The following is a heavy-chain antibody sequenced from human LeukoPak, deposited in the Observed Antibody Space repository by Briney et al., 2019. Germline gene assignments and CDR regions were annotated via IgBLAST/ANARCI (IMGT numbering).Heavy chain of an antibody. CDR1: GFTFDDYA. V-gene: IGHV3-9*01. Sequence: PGRSLRLSCAASGFTFDDYAMHWVRQAPGKGLEWVSGISWNSGSIGYADSVKGRFTISRDNAKNSLYLQMNSLRAEDTALYYCAKDFRRDGYNIVGYFDYWGQGTLVTVSS. J-gene: IGHJ4*02. CDR2: ISWNSGSI. CDR3: AKDFRRDGYNIVGYFDY. D-gene: IGHD5-24*01.